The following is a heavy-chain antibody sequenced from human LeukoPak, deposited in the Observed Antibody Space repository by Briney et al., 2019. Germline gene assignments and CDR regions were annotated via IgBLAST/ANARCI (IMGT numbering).Heavy chain of an antibody. CDR2: ISYDGSNK. CDR3: ARGRFYDILTGYNDY. Sequence: PGGSLRLSCAASGFTFSSYPMHWVRQAPGKGLEWVAVISYDGSNKYYADSVKGRFTISRDNSKNTLYLQMNSLRAEDTAVYYCARGRFYDILTGYNDYWGQGTLVTVSS. V-gene: IGHV3-30*04. D-gene: IGHD3-9*01. J-gene: IGHJ4*02. CDR1: GFTFSSYP.